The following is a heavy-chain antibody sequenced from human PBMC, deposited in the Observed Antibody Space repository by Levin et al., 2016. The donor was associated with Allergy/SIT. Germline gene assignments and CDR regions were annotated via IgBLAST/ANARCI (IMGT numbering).Heavy chain of an antibody. V-gene: IGHV3-21*01. D-gene: IGHD3-10*01. CDR3: AGRILWFGEFLDY. Sequence: WIRQPPGKGLEWVSSISSSSSYIYYADSVKGRFTISRDNAKNSLYLQMNSLRAEDTAVYYCAGRILWFGEFLDYWGQGTLVTVSS. J-gene: IGHJ4*02. CDR2: ISSSSSYI.